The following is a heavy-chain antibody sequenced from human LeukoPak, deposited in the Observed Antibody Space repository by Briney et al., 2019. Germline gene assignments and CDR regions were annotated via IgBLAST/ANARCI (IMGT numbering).Heavy chain of an antibody. CDR2: IYYSGST. CDR3: ARGGPPGLHDYDILTGLVGFDP. Sequence: SETLSLTCTVSGGSISSYYWSWIRQPPGKGLEWIGYIYYSGSTNYNPSLKSRVTISVDTSKNQFSLKLSSVTAADTAVYYCARGGPPGLHDYDILTGLVGFDPWGQGTLVTVSS. D-gene: IGHD3-9*01. V-gene: IGHV4-59*01. CDR1: GGSISSYY. J-gene: IGHJ5*02.